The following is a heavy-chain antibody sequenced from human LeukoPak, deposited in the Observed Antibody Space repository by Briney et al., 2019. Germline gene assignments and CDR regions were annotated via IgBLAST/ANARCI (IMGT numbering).Heavy chain of an antibody. CDR3: ARAPGYCSSTTCDKRFDP. Sequence: ASVKVSCKASGYTFTTSDINWVRQATGQGLEWMGWMNPNTGNTGYAQRFQGRVTMTRDTSISTAYMELRSMRSEDTAAYYCARAPGYCSSTTCDKRFDPWGQGTLVTVSS. V-gene: IGHV1-8*01. J-gene: IGHJ5*02. D-gene: IGHD2-2*02. CDR1: GYTFTTSD. CDR2: MNPNTGNT.